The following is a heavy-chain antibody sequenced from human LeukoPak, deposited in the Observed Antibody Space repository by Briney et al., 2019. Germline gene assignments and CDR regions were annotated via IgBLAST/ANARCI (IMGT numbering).Heavy chain of an antibody. CDR2: IYSGGST. V-gene: IGHV3-66*01. J-gene: IGHJ4*02. D-gene: IGHD3-9*01. CDR3: ARDGAVLTGYYDY. CDR1: GFTVSSNY. Sequence: PGGSLRLSCAASGFTVSSNYLSWVRQAPGKGLEWVSTIYSGGSTYYADSVTGRFTISRDNSKNTLYLQMNSLRAKDTAVYYCARDGAVLTGYYDYWGQGTLVTVSS.